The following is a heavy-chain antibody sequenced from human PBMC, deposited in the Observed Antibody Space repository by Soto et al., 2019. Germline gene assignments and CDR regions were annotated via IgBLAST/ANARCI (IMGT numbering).Heavy chain of an antibody. Sequence: PGGSLRLSCSASGFKFSDYTMHWVRQTPGKGLEFVSAISNNGSDTYYGDSVKGRFYISRDNSRNTLYLQMNSLNTDDSATYYCVKEEAPCCEWSYYFDSWGQGTQVTVSS. V-gene: IGHV3-64D*06. CDR2: ISNNGSDT. CDR1: GFKFSDYT. CDR3: VKEEAPCCEWSYYFDS. J-gene: IGHJ4*02. D-gene: IGHD3-3*01.